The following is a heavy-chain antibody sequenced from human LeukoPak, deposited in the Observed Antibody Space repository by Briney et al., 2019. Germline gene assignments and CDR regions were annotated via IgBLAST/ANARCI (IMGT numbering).Heavy chain of an antibody. CDR3: ARIWLRAFDI. CDR1: GYSFTNYW. Sequence: GESLKISCKGSGYSFTNYWIAWVRQMPGKGLEWMGIIYPDDSDTRYSPSFQGQVNISSDKSISTAYLQWSSLKASDTAMYYCARIWLRAFDIWGQGTMVTVSS. CDR2: IYPDDSDT. V-gene: IGHV5-51*01. D-gene: IGHD3-16*01. J-gene: IGHJ3*02.